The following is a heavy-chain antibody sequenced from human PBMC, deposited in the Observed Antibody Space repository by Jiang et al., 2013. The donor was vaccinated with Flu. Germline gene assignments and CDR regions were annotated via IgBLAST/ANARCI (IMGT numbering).Heavy chain of an antibody. J-gene: IGHJ4*02. CDR1: GFTFSSYW. V-gene: IGHV3-7*03. D-gene: IGHD6-19*01. CDR2: IKQDGSEK. Sequence: QLLESGGGLVQPGGSLRLSCAASGFTFSSYWMSWVRQAPGKGLEWVANIKQDGSEKYYVDSVKGRFTISRDNAKNSLYLQMNSLRAEDTAVYYCARFKGSGWYTLLGYWGQGTLVTVSS. CDR3: ARFKGSGWYTLLGY.